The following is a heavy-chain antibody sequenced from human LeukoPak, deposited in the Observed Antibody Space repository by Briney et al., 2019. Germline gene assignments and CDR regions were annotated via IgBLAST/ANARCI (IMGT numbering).Heavy chain of an antibody. D-gene: IGHD3-16*02. CDR2: VDYSGGDT. Sequence: GGSLRLSCIASGFTLSSYEMSWIRQAPGKGLEWVSSVDYSGGDTHYADSVMGRFTISRDNSKNTLYLQLNSLSADDTAVYYCAKSEVAYVWGSYRAYSFDYWGQGTLVTVSS. CDR1: GFTLSSYE. J-gene: IGHJ4*02. CDR3: AKSEVAYVWGSYRAYSFDY. V-gene: IGHV3-23*01.